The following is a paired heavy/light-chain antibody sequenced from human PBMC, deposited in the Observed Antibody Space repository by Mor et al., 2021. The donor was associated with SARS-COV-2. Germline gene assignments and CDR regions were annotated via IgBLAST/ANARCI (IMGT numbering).Heavy chain of an antibody. J-gene: IGHJ6*02. V-gene: IGHV3-33*01. CDR1: GFTFSSYG. CDR2: IWYDGSNK. D-gene: IGHD1-7*01. Sequence: QVQLVESGGGVVQPGRSLRLSCAASGFTFSSYGMHWVRQAPGKGLEWVAVIWYDGSNKYYADSVKGRFTISRDNSKNTLYLQMNSLRAEDTAVYYCARDRVGDGWNYVRVYYYYYYGMDVWGQGTTVTVSS. CDR3: ARDRVGDGWNYVRVYYYYYYGMDV.
Light chain of an antibody. CDR3: LLSYSGARPV. Sequence: QAVVTQEPSLTVSPGGTVTLTCGSSTGAVTSGHYPYWFQQKPGQAPRTLIYDTSNKHSWTPARFSGSLLGGKAALTLSGAQPEDEAEYYCLLSYSGARPVFGGGTQLTVL. CDR1: TGAVTSGHY. J-gene: IGLJ7*01. V-gene: IGLV7-46*01. CDR2: DTS.